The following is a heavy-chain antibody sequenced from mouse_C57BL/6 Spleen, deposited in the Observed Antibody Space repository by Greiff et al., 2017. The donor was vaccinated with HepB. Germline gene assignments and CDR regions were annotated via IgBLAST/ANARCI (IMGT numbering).Heavy chain of an antibody. V-gene: IGHV10-3*01. Sequence: EVKLVESGGGLVQPKGSLKLSCAASGFTFNTYAMHWVRQAPGKGLEWVARIRSKSSNYATYYADSVKDRFTISRDDSQSMLYLQMNNLKTEDTAMYYCVRDKGGHYYEGYFDVWGTGTTVTVSS. CDR3: VRDKGGHYYEGYFDV. CDR2: IRSKSSNYAT. CDR1: GFTFNTYA. J-gene: IGHJ1*03. D-gene: IGHD1-2*01.